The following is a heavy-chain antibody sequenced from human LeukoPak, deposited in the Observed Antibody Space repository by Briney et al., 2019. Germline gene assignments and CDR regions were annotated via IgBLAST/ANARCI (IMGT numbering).Heavy chain of an antibody. CDR2: FDPEDGET. J-gene: IGHJ1*01. V-gene: IGHV1-24*01. CDR3: ATGAYCGGDCYTYFQH. D-gene: IGHD2-21*02. Sequence: ASVKVSCKVSGYTLTELSMHWVRQAPGKGLEWMGGFDPEDGETIYAQKFQGRVTMTEDTSTDTAYMELSSLRSEDTAVYYCATGAYCGGDCYTYFQHWGQGTLVTVSS. CDR1: GYTLTELS.